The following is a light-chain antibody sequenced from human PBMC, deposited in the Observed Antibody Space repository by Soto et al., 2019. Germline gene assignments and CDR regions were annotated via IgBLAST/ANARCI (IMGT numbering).Light chain of an antibody. V-gene: IGLV2-14*01. CDR3: ASYTSSSTVV. CDR1: SSDVGAYNY. CDR2: DVS. J-gene: IGLJ2*01. Sequence: QSALTQPASVSGSPGQSITISCTGTSSDVGAYNYVSWFQQHPGKAPKLVIFDVSDRPSGVSDRFSGSKSANTASLTISGLRAEDEADYYCASYTSSSTVVFGGGTKLTVL.